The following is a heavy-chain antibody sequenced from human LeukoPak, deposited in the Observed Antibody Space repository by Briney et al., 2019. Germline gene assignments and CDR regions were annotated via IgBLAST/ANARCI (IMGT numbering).Heavy chain of an antibody. CDR1: GFTLSRYA. CDR3: SKAGSSCYRYYFDY. Sequence: ESGGSLRLSCGACGFTLSRYAMRWVGQARGRGVEGVSDINSSGGLAYYADSVHGRFTMSRDNSENTLFLQMISLRADDTALYYCSKAGSSCYRYYFDYWGQGILVTVSS. D-gene: IGHD3-22*01. CDR2: INSSGGLA. J-gene: IGHJ4*02. V-gene: IGHV3-23*01.